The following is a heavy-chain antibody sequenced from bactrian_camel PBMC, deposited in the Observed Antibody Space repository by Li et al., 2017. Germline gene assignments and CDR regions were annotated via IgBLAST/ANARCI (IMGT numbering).Heavy chain of an antibody. D-gene: IGHD2*01. V-gene: IGHV3S55*01. CDR3: AADGGSRPGGTCQGAHRH. CDR2: RRSDGNI. J-gene: IGHJ4*01. CDR1: GFTFYSD. Sequence: VQLVESGGGSVQAGGSLRLSCTASGFTFYSDMGWYRQTPGNKCELIVHRRSDGNIWYADSVKGRFTISKGNAKNTLYLQMNSLKPEDTAIYYCAADGGSRPGGTCQGAHRHWGQGTQVTVS.